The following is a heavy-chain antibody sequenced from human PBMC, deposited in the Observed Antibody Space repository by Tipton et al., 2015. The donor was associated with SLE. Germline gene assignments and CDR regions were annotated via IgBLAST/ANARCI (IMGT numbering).Heavy chain of an antibody. V-gene: IGHV4-39*07. CDR1: GGSISSDSYF. CDR3: ARGVLRPFDY. D-gene: IGHD1-1*01. Sequence: TLSLTCNVSGGSISSDSYFWGWIRQPPGKGLEWIGSLSYSGSTHYNPSLKSRVTMSVHTSKIQFSLRLTTVTAADTAVYYCARGVLRPFDYWGQGTLVTVSS. CDR2: LSYSGST. J-gene: IGHJ4*02.